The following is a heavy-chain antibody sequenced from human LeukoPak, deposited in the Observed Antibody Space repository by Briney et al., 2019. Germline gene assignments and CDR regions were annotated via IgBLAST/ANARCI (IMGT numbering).Heavy chain of an antibody. CDR2: ISGSGGST. V-gene: IGHV3-23*01. D-gene: IGHD6-19*01. J-gene: IGHJ3*02. CDR3: AKDARSGWYRLSAFDI. CDR1: GFTFSSYA. Sequence: GGSLRLSCAASGFTFSSYAMSWVRQAPGKGLEWVSAISGSGGSTYYADSVKGRFTISRDNSKNTLYLQMNCLRAEDTAVYYCAKDARSGWYRLSAFDIWGQGTMVTVSS.